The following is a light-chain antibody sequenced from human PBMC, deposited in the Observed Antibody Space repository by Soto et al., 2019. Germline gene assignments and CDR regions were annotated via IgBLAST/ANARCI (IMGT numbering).Light chain of an antibody. Sequence: DIQMTQSPSSKSASVGDRVTISCRASENVGKYLNWYQQKVGRAPELLIYGVSTLHSGVPSRFSGSGSGTEFSLIIASLQPEDSATYYCQQTHSIPWTFGQGAEVEIK. J-gene: IGKJ1*01. CDR1: ENVGKY. CDR2: GVS. V-gene: IGKV1-39*01. CDR3: QQTHSIPWT.